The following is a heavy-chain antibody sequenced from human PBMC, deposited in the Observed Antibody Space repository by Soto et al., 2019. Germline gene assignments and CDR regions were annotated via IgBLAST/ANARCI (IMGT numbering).Heavy chain of an antibody. J-gene: IGHJ6*02. D-gene: IGHD4-17*01. CDR2: INWDGDET. V-gene: IGHV3-43*01. CDR3: AKGATETTNYQYYGVEV. Sequence: PXGSLRLSCAASVCIFSSHWMHCVRQAPGKWLVGVSHINWDGDETYYADSVKGRFTISRDNTNNSVYLQMSSLRTEDTALYYCAKGATETTNYQYYGVEVWGQGTTVTVSS. CDR1: VCIFSSHW.